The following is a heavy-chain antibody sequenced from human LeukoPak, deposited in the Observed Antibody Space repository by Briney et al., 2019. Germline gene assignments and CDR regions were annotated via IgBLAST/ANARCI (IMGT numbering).Heavy chain of an antibody. Sequence: PGGSLRLSCAASGFTFSSYAMHWVRQAPGKGLEYVSAISSNGGSTYYADSVKGRFTISRDNSKNTLYLQMSSLRAEDTAVYYCVKDRRVQLERRDYWGQGTLVNVSS. CDR1: GFTFSSYA. J-gene: IGHJ4*02. CDR3: VKDRRVQLERRDY. V-gene: IGHV3-64D*09. CDR2: ISSNGGST. D-gene: IGHD1-1*01.